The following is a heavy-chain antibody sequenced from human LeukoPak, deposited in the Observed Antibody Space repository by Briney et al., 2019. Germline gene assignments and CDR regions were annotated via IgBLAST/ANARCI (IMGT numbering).Heavy chain of an antibody. V-gene: IGHV4-34*01. D-gene: IGHD3-3*01. CDR3: ASPYYDFWSGYESFDY. CDR2: INHSGST. Sequence: SETLSLTCAVYGGSFSGYYWSWIRQPPGKGLEWIGEINHSGSTNYNPSLKSRVTISVDTSKNQFSLKLSSVTAADTAVYYCASPYYDFWSGYESFDYWGQGTLVTVSS. J-gene: IGHJ4*02. CDR1: GGSFSGYY.